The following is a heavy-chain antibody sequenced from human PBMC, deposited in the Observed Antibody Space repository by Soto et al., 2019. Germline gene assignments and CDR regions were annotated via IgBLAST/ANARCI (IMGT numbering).Heavy chain of an antibody. Sequence: ISGNGARCSFTTYGMIWVRQMPGKGLEWMGRIAPSDSYTNYSPSFQSDVTLSADKSIRTAYLQWSSLKASDTAMYYCANLYYSAAGYWGQRPRGIVSS. V-gene: IGHV5-10-1*01. CDR1: RCSFTTYG. CDR2: IAPSDSYT. J-gene: IGHJ4*02. D-gene: IGHD6-13*01. CDR3: ANLYYSAAGY.